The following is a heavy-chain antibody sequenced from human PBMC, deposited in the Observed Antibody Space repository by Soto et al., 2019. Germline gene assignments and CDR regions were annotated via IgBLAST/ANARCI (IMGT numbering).Heavy chain of an antibody. Sequence: SETLSLTCTVSGCSISSSSYYWGWIRQPPGKGLEWIGSIYYSGSTYYNPSLKSRVTISVDTSKNQFSLKLSSVTAADTAVYYCARDYDSSGDYWGQGTLVTVSS. CDR2: IYYSGST. D-gene: IGHD3-22*01. CDR1: GCSISSSSYY. CDR3: ARDYDSSGDY. J-gene: IGHJ4*02. V-gene: IGHV4-39*01.